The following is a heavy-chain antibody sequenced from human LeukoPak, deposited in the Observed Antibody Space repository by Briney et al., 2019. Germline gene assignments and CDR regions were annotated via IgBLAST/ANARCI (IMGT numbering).Heavy chain of an antibody. V-gene: IGHV1-8*03. J-gene: IGHJ4*02. D-gene: IGHD6-19*01. CDR3: ARVLAVAAPTGDYFDY. CDR2: MNPNSGNA. CDR1: GYTFTGYD. Sequence: ASVKVSCKPSGYTFTGYDINWVRQATGQGLEWMGWMNPNSGNAGYAQKFQGRFTITRNTSISTAYMELSSLRSEDTAVYYCARVLAVAAPTGDYFDYWGQGTLVTVSS.